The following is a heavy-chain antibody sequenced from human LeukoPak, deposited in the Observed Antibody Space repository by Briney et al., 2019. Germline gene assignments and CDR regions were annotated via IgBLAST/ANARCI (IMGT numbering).Heavy chain of an antibody. CDR2: MNNGPGAT. D-gene: IGHD5-12*01. Sequence: PGGFLRLSCAASGFTVSSSFMSWVRQAPGKGLEWVSAMNNGPGATFYRDSVRGRFTISRDDSKSTLYLQMNSLRAEDTGTYYCAKTHYDLLDVWGQGTTVTVSS. CDR3: AKTHYDLLDV. J-gene: IGHJ6*02. CDR1: GFTVSSSF. V-gene: IGHV3-23*01.